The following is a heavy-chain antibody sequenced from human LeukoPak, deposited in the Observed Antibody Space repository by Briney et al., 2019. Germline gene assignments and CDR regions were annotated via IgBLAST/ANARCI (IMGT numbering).Heavy chain of an antibody. CDR2: ISGSSVYI. J-gene: IGHJ5*02. CDR3: ARGLGSSNYDVGNL. V-gene: IGHV3-21*01. CDR1: EFTFSNYA. Sequence: GGSLRLSCAASEFTFSNYAMNWVRQAPGKGPEWVSAISGSSVYIYYADSVKGRFTISRDNAKNSLFLQMNSLRAEDTAVYYCARGLGSSNYDVGNLWGQGTLVTVSS. D-gene: IGHD3-10*02.